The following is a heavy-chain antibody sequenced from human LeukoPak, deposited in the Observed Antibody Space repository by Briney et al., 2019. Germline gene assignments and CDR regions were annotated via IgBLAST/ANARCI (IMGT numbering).Heavy chain of an antibody. Sequence: ASVKVSCKASGYTFTGYYMHWVRQAPGQGLEWMGWVNPNSGGTNYAQKFQGKVTMTRDTSISTAYMELSRLRSDDTAVYYCARAMSGSYWDYWGQGTLVTVSS. D-gene: IGHD1-26*01. CDR2: VNPNSGGT. CDR3: ARAMSGSYWDY. CDR1: GYTFTGYY. V-gene: IGHV1-2*02. J-gene: IGHJ4*02.